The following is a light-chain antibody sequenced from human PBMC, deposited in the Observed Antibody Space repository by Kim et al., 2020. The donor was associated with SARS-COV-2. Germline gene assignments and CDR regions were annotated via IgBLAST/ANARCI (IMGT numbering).Light chain of an antibody. CDR1: QDINSD. CDR3: QQSHHPHPT. CDR2: DAS. J-gene: IGKJ4*01. V-gene: IGKV1-33*01. Sequence: DIQMTQSPSSLSASVGDRVTITCQASQDINSDLHWYQQKPGTAPKLLIYDASNLEIGVPSRFSGSGYGTDFTFTITSLQPEDFATYYCQQSHHPHPTFGGGTKVDIK.